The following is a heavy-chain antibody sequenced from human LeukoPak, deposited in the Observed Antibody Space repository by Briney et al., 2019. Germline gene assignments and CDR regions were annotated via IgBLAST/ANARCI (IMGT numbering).Heavy chain of an antibody. Sequence: VASVKVSCKASGYSFTNFGVSWVRQAPGQGLEWMGRIIPILGIANYAQKFQGRVTITADKSTSTAYMELSSLRSEDTAVYYCARAYYDSSGLGGVDYWGQGTLVTVSS. CDR3: ARAYYDSSGLGGVDY. J-gene: IGHJ4*02. CDR2: IIPILGIA. D-gene: IGHD3-22*01. CDR1: GYSFTNFG. V-gene: IGHV1-69*04.